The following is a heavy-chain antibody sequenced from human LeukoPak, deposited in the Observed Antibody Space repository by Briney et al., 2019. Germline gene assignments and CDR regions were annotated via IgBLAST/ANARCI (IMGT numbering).Heavy chain of an antibody. CDR2: IYTSGST. J-gene: IGHJ6*03. CDR1: GGSISSGSYY. V-gene: IGHV4-61*02. Sequence: SQTLSLTCTVSGGSISSGSYYWSWIRQPAGKGLEWIGRIYTSGSTNYNPSLKSRVTISVDTSKNQFSLKLSSVTAADTAVYYCARYSSSDYMDVWGKGTTVTVSS. CDR3: ARYSSSDYMDV. D-gene: IGHD6-6*01.